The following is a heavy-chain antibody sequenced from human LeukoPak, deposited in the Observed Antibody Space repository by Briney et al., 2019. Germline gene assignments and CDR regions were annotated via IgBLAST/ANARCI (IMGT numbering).Heavy chain of an antibody. CDR1: GHSFSTYW. CDR2: IYCGDSDT. D-gene: IGHD3-10*01. J-gene: IGHJ5*02. Sequence: GESLKISCKASGHSFSTYWIGWVRQRPGKGLEWMGIIYCGDSDTRYSSSFQGQVTISVDKSIDTAYLQWSSLKASDTAIYYCARHETSPPLGVALDPWGQGTQVTVSS. V-gene: IGHV5-51*01. CDR3: ARHETSPPLGVALDP.